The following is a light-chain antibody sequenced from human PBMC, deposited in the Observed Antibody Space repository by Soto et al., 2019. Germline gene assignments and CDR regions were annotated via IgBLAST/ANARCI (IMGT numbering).Light chain of an antibody. J-gene: IGKJ4*01. V-gene: IGKV3D-15*01. CDR2: DAS. CDR1: QSISRT. Sequence: EVVFTQSPDTLSVSPGERPTLSCSASQSISRTLAWYQQKSGQPPRLLIYDASTGATGLEGSLSGSGSGTEFTLTISSXQSEDFGVYHCQQYKKWPLTFGGGTKV. CDR3: QQYKKWPLT.